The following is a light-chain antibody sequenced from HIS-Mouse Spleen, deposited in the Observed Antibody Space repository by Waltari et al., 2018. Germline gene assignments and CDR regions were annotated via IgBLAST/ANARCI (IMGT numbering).Light chain of an antibody. CDR3: QAWDSSTVV. Sequence: SYELTQPPSVSVSPGQTASITCSGDKLGDKYACWYQQKPGQSPVLANYQDSKRPSGIPRRFSASNPGNTAHLPISGTQAMDAADYCCQAWDSSTVVFGGGTKLTVL. J-gene: IGLJ2*01. CDR1: KLGDKY. CDR2: QDS. V-gene: IGLV3-1*01.